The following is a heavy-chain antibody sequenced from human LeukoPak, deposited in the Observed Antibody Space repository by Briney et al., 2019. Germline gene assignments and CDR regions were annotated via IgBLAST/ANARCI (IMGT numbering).Heavy chain of an antibody. V-gene: IGHV3-20*04. CDR3: ASSGSYRFDY. CDR1: GFTFDDYG. CDR2: INWNGGST. D-gene: IGHD1-26*01. J-gene: IGHJ4*02. Sequence: EGSLRLSCAASGFTFDDYGMSWVRQAPGKGLEWVSGINWNGGSTGYADSVKGRFTISRDNAKNSLYLQMNSLRDEDTAVYYCASSGSYRFDYWGQGTLVTVSS.